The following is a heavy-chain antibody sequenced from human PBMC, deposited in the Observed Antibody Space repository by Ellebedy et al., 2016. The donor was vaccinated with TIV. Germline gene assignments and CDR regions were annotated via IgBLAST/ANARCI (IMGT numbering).Heavy chain of an antibody. Sequence: PGGSLRLSCAASGFTFSTYWMYWVRQAPGKGLEWVANIKQDGSDKYYVGSVKGRFTISRDNAKNSVYLQMNSLRVEDTAVYYCARDGDFGYSSGYWGQGTLVTVSS. CDR3: ARDGDFGYSSGY. J-gene: IGHJ4*02. V-gene: IGHV3-7*01. D-gene: IGHD3-22*01. CDR2: IKQDGSDK. CDR1: GFTFSTYW.